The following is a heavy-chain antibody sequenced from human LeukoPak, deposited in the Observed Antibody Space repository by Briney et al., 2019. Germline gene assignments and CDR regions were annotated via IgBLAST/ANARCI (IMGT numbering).Heavy chain of an antibody. V-gene: IGHV4-59*02. J-gene: IGHJ3*02. CDR3: ARVGATDAFDI. Sequence: SETLSLTCTLSGGSVSDYYWSWIRQSPGKGLEWIGYIYYSGSTNYNPSLKSRVTMSVDTSKNQFSLKLSSVTAADTAVYYCARVGATDAFDIWGQGTMVTVSS. CDR1: GGSVSDYY. CDR2: IYYSGST. D-gene: IGHD1-26*01.